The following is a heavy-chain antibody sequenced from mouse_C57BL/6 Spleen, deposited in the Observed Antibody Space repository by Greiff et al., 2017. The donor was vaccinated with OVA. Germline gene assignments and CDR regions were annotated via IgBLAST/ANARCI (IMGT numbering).Heavy chain of an antibody. Sequence: VQLQQSGPELVKPGASVKISCKASGYTFTDYYMNWVKQSHGKSLEWIGDINPNNGGTSYNQKFKGKATLTVDKSSSTAYMELRSLTSEDSAVYYCARSNTTKAMDYWGQGTSVTVSS. V-gene: IGHV1-26*01. CDR1: GYTFTDYY. D-gene: IGHD1-1*01. CDR2: INPNNGGT. J-gene: IGHJ4*01. CDR3: ARSNTTKAMDY.